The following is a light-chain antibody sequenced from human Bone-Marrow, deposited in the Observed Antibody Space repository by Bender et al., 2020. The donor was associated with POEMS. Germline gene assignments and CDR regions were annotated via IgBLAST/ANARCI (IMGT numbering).Light chain of an antibody. CDR1: STNIGLYNY. V-gene: IGLV2-8*01. CDR2: EGS. CDR3: CAYTDISAAVV. J-gene: IGLJ2*01. Sequence: QSALTQPPSASGSPVLSVTISCTGTSTNIGLYNYVAWYQQYPGKAPKLMIYEGSKRPPGVSNRFSGSRSGNTASLTISGLQAEDEADYYCCAYTDISAAVVFGGGTKLTVL.